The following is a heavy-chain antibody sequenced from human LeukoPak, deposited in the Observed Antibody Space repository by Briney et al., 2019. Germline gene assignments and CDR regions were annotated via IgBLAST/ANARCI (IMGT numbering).Heavy chain of an antibody. CDR3: ARDWCSSTSCYQNWFDP. V-gene: IGHV1-18*04. Sequence: GASVKVSCKASGYTFTGYYMHWVRQAPGQGLEWMGWISAYNGNTNYAQKLQGRVTMTTDTSTSTAYMELRSLRSDDTAVYYCARDWCSSTSCYQNWFDPWGQGTLVTVSS. J-gene: IGHJ5*02. CDR2: ISAYNGNT. CDR1: GYTFTGYY. D-gene: IGHD2-2*01.